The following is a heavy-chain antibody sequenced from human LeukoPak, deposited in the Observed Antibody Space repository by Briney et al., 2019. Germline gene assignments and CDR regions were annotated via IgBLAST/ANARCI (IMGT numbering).Heavy chain of an antibody. CDR1: GGSISSYY. V-gene: IGHV4-59*12. CDR3: ARGKKYYYDSSGYSPFDY. CDR2: IYYSGST. Sequence: SSETLSLTCTVSGGSISSYYWSWIRQPPGKGLEWIGYIYYSGSTNYNPSLKSRVTISVDTSKNQFSLKLSSVTAADTAVYYCARGKKYYYDSSGYSPFDYWGQGTLVTVSS. D-gene: IGHD3-22*01. J-gene: IGHJ4*02.